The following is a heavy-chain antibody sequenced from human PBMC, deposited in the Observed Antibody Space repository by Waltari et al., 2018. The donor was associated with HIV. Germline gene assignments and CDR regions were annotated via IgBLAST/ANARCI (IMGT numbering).Heavy chain of an antibody. Sequence: QEHLVQSGAEVKKPGASVKVSCTASGNTFTGYYIHRVRQAPGQGLEWVGRINHNSGDTHYAQKFQGRVTMTRDTSISTGYMELHSLTSDDTGVYFCARVRGGGMDVWGQGTTVTVSS. CDR1: GNTFTGYY. D-gene: IGHD5-12*01. CDR2: INHNSGDT. J-gene: IGHJ6*02. V-gene: IGHV1-2*05. CDR3: ARVRGGGMDV.